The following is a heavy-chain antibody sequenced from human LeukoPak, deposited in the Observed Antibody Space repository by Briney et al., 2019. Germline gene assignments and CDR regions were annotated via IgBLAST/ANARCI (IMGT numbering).Heavy chain of an antibody. V-gene: IGHV4-34*01. D-gene: IGHD6-13*01. CDR2: INHSGST. CDR3: ARQSTEFSSSWYVVDY. CDR1: GGSFSGYY. Sequence: SETLSLTCAVYGGSFSGYYWSWIRQPPGKGLEWIGEINHSGSTNYNPSLKSRVTISVDTSKNQSSLKLSSVTAADTAVYYCARQSTEFSSSWYVVDYWGQGTLVTVSS. J-gene: IGHJ4*02.